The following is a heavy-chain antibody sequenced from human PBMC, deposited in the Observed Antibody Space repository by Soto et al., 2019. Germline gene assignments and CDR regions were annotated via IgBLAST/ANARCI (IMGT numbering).Heavy chain of an antibody. CDR2: INHGGST. CDR3: ARGKDYDFWSGYYILDY. J-gene: IGHJ4*02. Sequence: ETLSLTCAVYGGSFSGYYWSWIRQPPGKGLEWIGEINHGGSTNYNQSLKSRVTISVDTSKNQFSLKLSSVTAADTAVYYCARGKDYDFWSGYYILDYWGQGTLVTVSS. D-gene: IGHD3-3*01. CDR1: GGSFSGYY. V-gene: IGHV4-34*01.